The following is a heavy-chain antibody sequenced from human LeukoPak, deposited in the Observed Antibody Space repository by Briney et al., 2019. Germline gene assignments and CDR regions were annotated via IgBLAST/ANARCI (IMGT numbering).Heavy chain of an antibody. Sequence: SETLSLTXTVSGGSISSSSYYWGWIRQPPGNGLEWIGSIYYSGSTYYNPSLKSRVTISVDTSKNQFSLKLSSVTAADTAVYYCASLDSSGYYYYFDYWGQGTLVTVSS. CDR2: IYYSGST. V-gene: IGHV4-39*01. CDR3: ASLDSSGYYYYFDY. CDR1: GGSISSSSYY. J-gene: IGHJ4*02. D-gene: IGHD3-22*01.